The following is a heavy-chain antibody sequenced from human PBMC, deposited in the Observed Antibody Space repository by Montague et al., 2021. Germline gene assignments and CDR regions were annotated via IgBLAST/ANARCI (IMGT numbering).Heavy chain of an antibody. CDR1: RSLINSEFY. V-gene: IGHV4-59*08. D-gene: IGHD7-27*01. J-gene: IGHJ4*02. Sequence: SETLSLTCTVSRSLINSEFYWSWIRQSPEKGLEWIGYIYDSGTTNYNPSLKSRVTISADTSMNQFSLNLRSVTAADTAVYFCARRLGIRAPFDYWGQGTLVNVSS. CDR2: IYDSGTT. CDR3: ARRLGIRAPFDY.